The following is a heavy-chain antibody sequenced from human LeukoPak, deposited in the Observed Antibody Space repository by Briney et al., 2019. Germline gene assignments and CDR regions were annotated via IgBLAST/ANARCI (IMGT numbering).Heavy chain of an antibody. CDR3: ARSGYYYDSSGYSEFDY. CDR2: IIPIFGTA. V-gene: IGHV1-69*13. Sequence: ASVKVSCKASGGTFSSYAISWVRQAPGQGLEWMGGIIPIFGTANYAQKFQGRVTITADESTCTAYMELSSLRSEDTAVYYCARSGYYYDSSGYSEFDYWGQGTLVTVSS. CDR1: GGTFSSYA. J-gene: IGHJ4*02. D-gene: IGHD3-22*01.